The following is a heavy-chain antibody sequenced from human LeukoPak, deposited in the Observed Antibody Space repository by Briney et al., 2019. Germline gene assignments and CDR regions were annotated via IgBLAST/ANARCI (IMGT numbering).Heavy chain of an antibody. CDR1: GYTFTSYA. Sequence: GASVKVSCKASGYTFTSYAMNWVRQAPGQGLEWMGWINTNTGNPTYAQGFTGRFVFSLDTSVSTAYLQISSLKAEDTAVYYCARNQRTIKTMTTTTKNWFDPWGQGTLVTVSS. CDR2: INTNTGNP. D-gene: IGHD3-22*01. CDR3: ARNQRTIKTMTTTTKNWFDP. J-gene: IGHJ5*02. V-gene: IGHV7-4-1*02.